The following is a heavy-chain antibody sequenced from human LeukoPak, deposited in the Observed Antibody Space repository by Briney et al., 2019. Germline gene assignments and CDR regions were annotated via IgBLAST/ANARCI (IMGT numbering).Heavy chain of an antibody. D-gene: IGHD5-24*01. Sequence: GGSLRLSCAASGFTFSSYSMNWVRQAPGKGLEWVSSISSSSSYIYYADSVKGRFTISRDNAKNSLYLQMNSLRAEDTAVYYCARDPPQLATIYYYGMDVWGQGTRVTVSS. V-gene: IGHV3-21*01. CDR2: ISSSSSYI. CDR3: ARDPPQLATIYYYGMDV. CDR1: GFTFSSYS. J-gene: IGHJ6*02.